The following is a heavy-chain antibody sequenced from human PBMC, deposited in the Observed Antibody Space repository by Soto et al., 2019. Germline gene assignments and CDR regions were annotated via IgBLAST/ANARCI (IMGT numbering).Heavy chain of an antibody. CDR1: GFPFSSYA. Sequence: GESLKISCAASGFPFSSYAMSWVRQAPGKGLEWVSAISGSGGSTYYAGSVKGRFTISRDNSENTLYLQMNSLRAEDTAVYYSAKKWAGPDYYDLYFFDYWGQVTLVTVSS. CDR2: ISGSGGST. D-gene: IGHD3-22*01. CDR3: AKKWAGPDYYDLYFFDY. J-gene: IGHJ4*02. V-gene: IGHV3-23*01.